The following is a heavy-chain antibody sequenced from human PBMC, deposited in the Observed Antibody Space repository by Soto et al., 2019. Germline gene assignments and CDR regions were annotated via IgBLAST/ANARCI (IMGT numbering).Heavy chain of an antibody. V-gene: IGHV1-69*13. J-gene: IGHJ4*02. CDR1: GGTFSSYA. CDR3: ASEYCTNGVCYTGGRGQFDY. Sequence: ASVKVSCKASGGTFSSYAISWVRQAPGQGLEWMGGIIPIFGTANYAQKFQGRVTITADESTSTAYMELSSLRSEDTAVYYCASEYCTNGVCYTGGRGQFDYWGQGTLVTVSS. CDR2: IIPIFGTA. D-gene: IGHD2-8*01.